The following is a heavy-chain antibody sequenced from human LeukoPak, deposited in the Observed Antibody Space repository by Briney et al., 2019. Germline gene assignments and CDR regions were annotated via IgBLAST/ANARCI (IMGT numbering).Heavy chain of an antibody. Sequence: ASVKVSCKASGYTFTSYGISWVRQAPGQGLEWMGWISAYNGNTNYAQKLQGRVTMTTDTSTSTAYMELRSLRSDDTAVYYCARTHNYPVVPAVPNWSDPWGQGTLVTVSS. CDR3: ARTHNYPVVPAVPNWSDP. V-gene: IGHV1-18*01. J-gene: IGHJ5*02. CDR1: GYTFTSYG. CDR2: ISAYNGNT. D-gene: IGHD2-2*01.